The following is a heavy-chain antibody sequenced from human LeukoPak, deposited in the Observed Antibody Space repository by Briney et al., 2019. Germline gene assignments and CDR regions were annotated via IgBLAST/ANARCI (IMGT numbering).Heavy chain of an antibody. CDR2: INHSGST. V-gene: IGHV4-34*01. CDR1: GGSFSNYY. D-gene: IGHD4-23*01. J-gene: IGHJ4*02. Sequence: SEALSLTCAVYGGSFSNYYWSWIRQPPGKGLEWIGEINHSGSTNYNPSLKSRVTISVDTSKNQFSLKLSSVTAADTAVYYCARRGGDYGGNPPIGYWDQGTLVTVSS. CDR3: ARRGGDYGGNPPIGY.